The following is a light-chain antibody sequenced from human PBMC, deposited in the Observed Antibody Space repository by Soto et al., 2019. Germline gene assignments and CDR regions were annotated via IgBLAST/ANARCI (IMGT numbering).Light chain of an antibody. CDR1: SSDVGGYNY. Sequence: QSALTQPASVSGSPGQSITISCTGTSSDVGGYNYVSWYQQHPGKAPKLMIYEVSNRPSGVSHRFSGSRSGNTASLTISGLQAEDEADYHCSSYTSRTTPVFGGGTKPTVL. CDR2: EVS. CDR3: SSYTSRTTPV. J-gene: IGLJ2*01. V-gene: IGLV2-14*01.